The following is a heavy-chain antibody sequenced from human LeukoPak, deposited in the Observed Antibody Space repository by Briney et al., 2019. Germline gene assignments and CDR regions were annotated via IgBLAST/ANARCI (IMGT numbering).Heavy chain of an antibody. D-gene: IGHD1-26*01. V-gene: IGHV1-18*01. CDR2: ISAYNGNT. Sequence: ASVKVSCKASGYTFTSYGISWVRQAPGQGLEWMGRISAYNGNTNYAQKLQGRVTMTEDTSIETAYMELSSLRSEDTAVYYCATSSGELLGREFDYWGQGTLVTVSS. CDR1: GYTFTSYG. J-gene: IGHJ4*02. CDR3: ATSSGELLGREFDY.